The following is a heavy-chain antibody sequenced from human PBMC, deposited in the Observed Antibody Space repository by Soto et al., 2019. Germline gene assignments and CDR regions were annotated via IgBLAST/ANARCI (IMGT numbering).Heavy chain of an antibody. Sequence: VKVSCKASGYTFNFYGITWVRQAPGQGLEWMGWISGFNGNTNYAADLQGRVTMTTDTSTSTAYMELRGLRSDDTAVYYCARIGVSSGHESPDFDSWGQGTLVTVSS. J-gene: IGHJ4*02. D-gene: IGHD3-16*01. V-gene: IGHV1-18*01. CDR1: GYTFNFYG. CDR3: ARIGVSSGHESPDFDS. CDR2: ISGFNGNT.